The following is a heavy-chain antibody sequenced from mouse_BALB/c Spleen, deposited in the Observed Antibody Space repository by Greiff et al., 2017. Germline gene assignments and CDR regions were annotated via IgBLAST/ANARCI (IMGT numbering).Heavy chain of an antibody. CDR2: INPYNGDT. CDR1: GYSFTGYF. J-gene: IGHJ2*01. V-gene: IGHV1-20*02. CDR3: ANYYFDY. Sequence: EVKLQESGPELVKPGASVKISCKASGYSFTGYFMNWVMQSHGKSLEWIGRINPYNGDTFYNQKFKGKATLTADKSSSTAHMELRSLASEDSAVYYCANYYFDYWGQGTTLTVSS.